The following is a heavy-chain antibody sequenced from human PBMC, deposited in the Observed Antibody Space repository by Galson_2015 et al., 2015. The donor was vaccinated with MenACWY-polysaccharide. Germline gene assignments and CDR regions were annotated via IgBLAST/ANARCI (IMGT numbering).Heavy chain of an antibody. D-gene: IGHD6-25*01. CDR2: FNPDGGDT. V-gene: IGHV1-8*01. CDR1: GYTFTELA. J-gene: IGHJ6*03. Sequence: SVKVSCKVPGYTFTELAIHWVRQAPGQGLEWMGGFNPDGGDTGYAQKFQGRVTMTRNTSINTAYMELSSLRSEDTAVYHCARTVGRSAVGSYYSYTPVSGNGTPVTVAS. CDR3: ARTVGRSAVGSYYSYTPV.